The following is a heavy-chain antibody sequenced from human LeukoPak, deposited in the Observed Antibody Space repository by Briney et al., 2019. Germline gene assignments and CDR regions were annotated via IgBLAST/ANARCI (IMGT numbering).Heavy chain of an antibody. J-gene: IGHJ6*03. Sequence: PSETLSLTCTVSGGSISSYYWSWIRQPPGKGLEWIGYIYYSGSTNYNPSLKSRVTISVDTSKNQFSLKLSSVTAADTAVYYCARVGHGSSYYYYYMDVWGKGTTVTVSS. D-gene: IGHD6-6*01. CDR1: GGSISSYY. CDR2: IYYSGST. CDR3: ARVGHGSSYYYYYMDV. V-gene: IGHV4-59*01.